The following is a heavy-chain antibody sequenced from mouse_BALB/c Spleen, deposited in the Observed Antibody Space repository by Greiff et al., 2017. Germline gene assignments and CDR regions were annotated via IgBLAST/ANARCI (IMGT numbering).Heavy chain of an antibody. Sequence: EVKVVESGGGLVKPGGSLKLSCAASGFTFSSYAMSWVRQTPEKRLEWVAYISSGGSTYYPDSVKGRFTISRDNARNILYMQMSSLRSEDTAMYYCAREGMRGYYAMDYWGQGTSVTVSS. J-gene: IGHJ4*01. D-gene: IGHD2-10*02. V-gene: IGHV5-6-5*01. CDR1: GFTFSSYA. CDR2: ISSGGST. CDR3: AREGMRGYYAMDY.